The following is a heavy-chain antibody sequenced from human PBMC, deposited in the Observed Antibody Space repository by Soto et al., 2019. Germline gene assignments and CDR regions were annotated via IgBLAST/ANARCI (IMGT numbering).Heavy chain of an antibody. CDR3: ARSTHGFSYGKIDY. V-gene: IGHV3-21*01. CDR2: ITTSSESK. D-gene: IGHD5-18*01. CDR1: RFTFSSYS. J-gene: IGHJ4*02. Sequence: SXGSPRLSCAVSRFTFSSYSMNWVRQAPGKGLEWVSSITTSSESKYYTDSVKGRFTLSRDNAKNSLYLQMNSLRAEDTAAYYCARSTHGFSYGKIDYWGRGTLVTVSS.